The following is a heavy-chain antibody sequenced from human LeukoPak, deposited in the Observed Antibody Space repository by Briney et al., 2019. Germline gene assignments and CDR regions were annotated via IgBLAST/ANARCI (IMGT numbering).Heavy chain of an antibody. CDR2: IYYSGST. Sequence: SETLSLTCTVSGGSISSSSYYWGWIRQPPGKGLEWIGSIYYSGSTYYNPSLKSRVTISVDTSKNQFSLKLSSVTAADTTVYYCAGLWFGELLYNWFDPWGQGTLVTVSS. CDR3: AGLWFGELLYNWFDP. J-gene: IGHJ5*02. CDR1: GGSISSSSYY. V-gene: IGHV4-39*01. D-gene: IGHD3-10*01.